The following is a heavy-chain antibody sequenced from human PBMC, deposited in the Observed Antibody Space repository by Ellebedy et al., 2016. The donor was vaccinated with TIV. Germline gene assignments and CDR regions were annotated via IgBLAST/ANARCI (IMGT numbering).Heavy chain of an antibody. V-gene: IGHV4-31*03. CDR3: ARANRAIAARYYFQH. J-gene: IGHJ1*01. CDR2: IYYSGST. Sequence: SETLSLTXTVSGGSISSGGYYWSWIRQHPGKGLEWIGYIYYSGSTYYNPSLKSRVTISVDTSKNQFTLKLSSVTAADTAVYYCARANRAIAARYYFQHWGQGTLVTVSS. CDR1: GGSISSGGYY. D-gene: IGHD6-6*01.